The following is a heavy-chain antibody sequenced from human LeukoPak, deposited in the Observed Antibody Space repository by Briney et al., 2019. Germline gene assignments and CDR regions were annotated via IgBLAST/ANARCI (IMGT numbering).Heavy chain of an antibody. CDR3: ARDPLLGPHAFDI. J-gene: IGHJ3*02. Sequence: GGSLRLSCAASGFAVSSNYISWVRQAPGKGLEWISVIYSGGNTYSADSVKGRFTISRDNSKNTLYLQMNSLRAEDTAVYYCARDPLLGPHAFDIWGQGTMVTVSS. V-gene: IGHV3-66*01. CDR2: IYSGGNT. D-gene: IGHD2-8*02. CDR1: GFAVSSNY.